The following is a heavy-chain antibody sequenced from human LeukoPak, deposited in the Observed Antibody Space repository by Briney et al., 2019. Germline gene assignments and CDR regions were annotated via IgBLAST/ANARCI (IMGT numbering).Heavy chain of an antibody. CDR2: IKQDGSEK. CDR1: GFPFTNYW. D-gene: IGHD5-18*01. CDR3: ARDIEYSSDVDY. Sequence: GGSLRLSCLASGFPFTNYWMSWARQTAGKGLEWVANIKQDGSEKFYVDSVKGRFTISRDNAKNSLHLQMNSLRAEDTAVYYCARDIEYSSDVDYWGQGTLVTVSS. J-gene: IGHJ4*02. V-gene: IGHV3-7*04.